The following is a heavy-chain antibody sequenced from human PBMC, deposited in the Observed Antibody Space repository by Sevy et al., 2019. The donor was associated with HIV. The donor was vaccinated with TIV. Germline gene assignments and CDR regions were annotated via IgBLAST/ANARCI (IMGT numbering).Heavy chain of an antibody. D-gene: IGHD3-3*01. CDR2: FDPEDGET. J-gene: IGHJ6*02. CDR3: ATLDFWSDYPLYGMDV. V-gene: IGHV1-24*01. Sequence: KISCMVSGYTLSKLSMHWVRQAPGKGPEWMGGFDPEDGETIYAQKFQGRVTMTEDTSTDTAYMELSSLRSEDTAVYYCATLDFWSDYPLYGMDVWGQGTTVTVSS. CDR1: GYTLSKLS.